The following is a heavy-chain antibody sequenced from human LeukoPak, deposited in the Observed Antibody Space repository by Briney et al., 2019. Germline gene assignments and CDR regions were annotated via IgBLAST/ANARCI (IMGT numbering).Heavy chain of an antibody. CDR1: GFTFRTYG. CDR3: AREVDSGSPGPGY. CDR2: IWYDGSNK. J-gene: IGHJ4*02. D-gene: IGHD5-12*01. Sequence: GALRLSCAASGFTFRTYGMHWVRQAQGKGLDWVAVIWYDGSNKYYADSVKGRFTISRDNSKNTLYLQMNSLRAEDTAVYYCAREVDSGSPGPGYWGQGTLVTVSS. V-gene: IGHV3-33*01.